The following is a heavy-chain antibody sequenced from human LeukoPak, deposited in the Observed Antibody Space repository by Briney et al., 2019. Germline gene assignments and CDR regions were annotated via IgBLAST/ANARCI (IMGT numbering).Heavy chain of an antibody. Sequence: GGSLRLSCAASGFTFSSYAMSWVRQAPGKGLEWVSVFSGNGESTDYADSVKGRFTISRDNSKNALYLQMNSLRAEDTAVYYCARDEHPHIVVVPAALGGMDVWGQGTTVTVSS. CDR1: GFTFSSYA. D-gene: IGHD2-2*01. J-gene: IGHJ6*02. CDR3: ARDEHPHIVVVPAALGGMDV. V-gene: IGHV3-23*01. CDR2: FSGNGEST.